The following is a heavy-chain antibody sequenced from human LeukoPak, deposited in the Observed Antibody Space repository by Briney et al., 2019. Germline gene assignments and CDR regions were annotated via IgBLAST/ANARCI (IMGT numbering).Heavy chain of an antibody. CDR3: ARGADY. J-gene: IGHJ4*02. CDR1: GGSISSTGYY. CDR2: IYTSGSA. V-gene: IGHV4-61*02. Sequence: SETLSLTCTVSGGSISSTGYYWNWIRQPAGKGLEWIGRIYTSGSANYNPSLKSRVTISVDTSKNQFSLKLTSVTAADTAVYYCARGADYWGQGTLVTVSS.